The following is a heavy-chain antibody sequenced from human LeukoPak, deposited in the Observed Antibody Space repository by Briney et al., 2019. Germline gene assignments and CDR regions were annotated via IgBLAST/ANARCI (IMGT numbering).Heavy chain of an antibody. CDR3: AKPGGGSSSGRGANYFDY. CDR2: IKQDGSEK. V-gene: IGHV3-7*01. CDR1: GFTFSSYW. D-gene: IGHD6-6*01. Sequence: SGGSLRLSCAASGFTFSSYWMSWVRQAPGKGLEWVANIKQDGSEKYYADSVKGRFTISRDNSKNTLYLQMNSLRAEDTAVYYCAKPGGGSSSGRGANYFDYWGQGTLVTVSS. J-gene: IGHJ4*02.